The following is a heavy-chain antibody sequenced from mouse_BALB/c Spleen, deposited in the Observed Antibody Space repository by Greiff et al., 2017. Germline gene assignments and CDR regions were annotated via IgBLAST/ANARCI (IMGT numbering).Heavy chain of an antibody. D-gene: IGHD2-2*01. CDR3: ARYGYDDGGFDY. CDR1: GFTFSSYA. Sequence: EVQGVESGGGLVKPGGSLKLSCAASGFTFSSYAMSWVRQTPEKRLEWVASISSGGSTYYPDSVKGRFTISRDNARNILYLQMSSLRSEDTAMYYCARYGYDDGGFDYWGQGTTLTVSS. V-gene: IGHV5-6-5*01. J-gene: IGHJ2*01. CDR2: ISSGGST.